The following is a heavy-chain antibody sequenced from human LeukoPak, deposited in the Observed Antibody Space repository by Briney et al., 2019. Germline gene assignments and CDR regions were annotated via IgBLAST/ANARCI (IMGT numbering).Heavy chain of an antibody. V-gene: IGHV3-7*03. CDR1: GFTFSSYW. CDR3: ARDGASRYSYGLYYFDY. J-gene: IGHJ4*02. D-gene: IGHD5-18*01. CDR2: IKQDGSEK. Sequence: GGSLRLSCAASGFTFSSYWMSWVRQAPGKGLEWVANIKQDGSEKYYVDSVKGRFTISRDNAKDSLYLQMNSLRAEDTAVYYCARDGASRYSYGLYYFDYWGQGTLVTVSS.